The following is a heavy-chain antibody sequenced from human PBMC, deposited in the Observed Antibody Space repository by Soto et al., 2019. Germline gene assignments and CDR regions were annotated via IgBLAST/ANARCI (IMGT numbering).Heavy chain of an antibody. Sequence: GGSLRLSCAASGFTFSSYGMHWVRQAPGKGLEWVAVISYDGSNKYYADSVKGRFTISRDNSKNTLYLQMNSLRAEDTAVYYCAKDRPDFWSGYYTGYYYGMDVWGQGTTVTVSS. CDR3: AKDRPDFWSGYYTGYYYGMDV. CDR1: GFTFSSYG. CDR2: ISYDGSNK. D-gene: IGHD3-3*01. V-gene: IGHV3-30*18. J-gene: IGHJ6*02.